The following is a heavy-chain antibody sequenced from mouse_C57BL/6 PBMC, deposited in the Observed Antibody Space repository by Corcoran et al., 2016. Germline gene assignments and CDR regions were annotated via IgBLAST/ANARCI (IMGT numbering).Heavy chain of an antibody. J-gene: IGHJ4*01. Sequence: QIQLVQSGTELKKPGETVKISCKPGVYTFTTYVLSCVKQAPGKGLKWVGWINTYSGVPTYADDFKGQFAFSMETSASTAYLQINKLKNEDTATYFWARKGELRLKGYYAMDYWGQGTSVTVSS. CDR3: ARKGELRLKGYYAMDY. D-gene: IGHD3-2*02. V-gene: IGHV9-3*01. CDR1: VYTFTTYV. CDR2: INTYSGVP.